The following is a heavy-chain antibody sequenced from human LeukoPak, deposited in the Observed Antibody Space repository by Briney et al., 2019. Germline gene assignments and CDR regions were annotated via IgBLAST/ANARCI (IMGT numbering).Heavy chain of an antibody. Sequence: SETLSLTCTVSGVSISSSNSYWGWIRQPPGKGLEWIGSIYYSGNTYYNASLKSQVSISIDTSKNQFSLRLTSITAADTALYYCARIVVPAASLLYYYYYMDVWGKGTTVTVSS. D-gene: IGHD2-2*01. J-gene: IGHJ6*03. CDR2: IYYSGNT. CDR1: GVSISSSNSY. V-gene: IGHV4-39*07. CDR3: ARIVVPAASLLYYYYYMDV.